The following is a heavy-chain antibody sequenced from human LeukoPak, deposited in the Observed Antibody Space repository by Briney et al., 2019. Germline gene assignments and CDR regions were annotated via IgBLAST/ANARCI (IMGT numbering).Heavy chain of an antibody. Sequence: ASVKVSCKASGYTFTGYYMHWVRQAPGQGLEWMGWINPNSGGTNYAQKFQGRVTMTRDTSISTAYMELSRLRSDDTAVYYCARVDYDSSGAYYRGQGTLVTVSS. J-gene: IGHJ4*02. V-gene: IGHV1-2*02. D-gene: IGHD3-22*01. CDR2: INPNSGGT. CDR3: ARVDYDSSGAYY. CDR1: GYTFTGYY.